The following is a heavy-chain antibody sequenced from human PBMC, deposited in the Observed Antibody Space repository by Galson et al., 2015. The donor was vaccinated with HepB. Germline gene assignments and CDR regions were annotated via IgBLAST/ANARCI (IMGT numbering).Heavy chain of an antibody. CDR3: ARAPGDYDFWSGYYRHPFDY. V-gene: IGHV4-4*02. D-gene: IGHD3-3*01. J-gene: IGHJ4*02. Sequence: VSGGSISSSNWWSWVRQPPGKGLGWMGEIYHSGSTNYNPSLKSRVTISVDKSKNQFSLKLSSVTAADTAVYYCARAPGDYDFWSGYYRHPFDYWGQGTLVTVSS. CDR2: IYHSGST. CDR1: GGSISSSNW.